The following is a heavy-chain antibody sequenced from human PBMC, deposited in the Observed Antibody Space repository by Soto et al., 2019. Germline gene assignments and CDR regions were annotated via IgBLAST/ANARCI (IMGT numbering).Heavy chain of an antibody. CDR1: GDSISNYY. J-gene: IGHJ6*02. Sequence: SETLSLTCTVSGDSISNYYWNWIRQPAGKGLEWIGRIDASGNSNYNPSLKSRVTMSVDTSKKQFSLKVTSVTAADPAVYYWARYTSNWFQTEGMDVWGQGPTVTVSS. V-gene: IGHV4-4*07. D-gene: IGHD6-13*01. CDR3: ARYTSNWFQTEGMDV. CDR2: IDASGNS.